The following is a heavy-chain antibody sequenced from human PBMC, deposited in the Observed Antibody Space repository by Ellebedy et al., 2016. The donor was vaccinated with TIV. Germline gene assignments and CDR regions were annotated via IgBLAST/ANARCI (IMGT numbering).Heavy chain of an antibody. J-gene: IGHJ4*02. V-gene: IGHV4-34*01. CDR3: ARRTVAGPFDY. D-gene: IGHD6-19*01. Sequence: SETLSLTXAVYGGSFSGYYWSWIRQPPGKGLEWIGEINHSGSTNYNPSLKSRVTISVDTSKNQFSLKLSSVTAADTAVYYCARRTVAGPFDYWGQGTLVTVSS. CDR1: GGSFSGYY. CDR2: INHSGST.